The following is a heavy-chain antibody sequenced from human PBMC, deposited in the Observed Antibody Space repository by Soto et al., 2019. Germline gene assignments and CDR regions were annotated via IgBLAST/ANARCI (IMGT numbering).Heavy chain of an antibody. D-gene: IGHD3-16*01. V-gene: IGHV3-23*01. J-gene: IGHJ4*02. CDR1: GFTFSGSA. CDR2: ISGRGDNI. CDR3: AGRTSPVPGAYDY. Sequence: EVQLLESGGGMVQPGGSLRLSCAASGFTFSGSAMGWVRQAPGKGLVWISVISGRGDNILYADSVKAQFPISKDNWRYKLYLQMHSLRGDHPAVYFCAGRTSPVPGAYDYWGQGTLVTVSS.